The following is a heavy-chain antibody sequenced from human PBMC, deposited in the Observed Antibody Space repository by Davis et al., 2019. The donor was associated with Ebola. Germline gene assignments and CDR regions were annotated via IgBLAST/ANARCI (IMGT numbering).Heavy chain of an antibody. CDR3: ASGATYDFWTGFLDY. J-gene: IGHJ4*02. CDR2: IYSGVNT. D-gene: IGHD3-3*01. Sequence: GGSLRLSCAASGFSVSGNYMSWVRQAPGKGLEWVSIIYSGVNTNYADSVKGRFTISRDDSKNTLLLQMNSLRAEDTAVYYCASGATYDFWTGFLDYWGQGTLVTVSS. CDR1: GFSVSGNY. V-gene: IGHV3-66*01.